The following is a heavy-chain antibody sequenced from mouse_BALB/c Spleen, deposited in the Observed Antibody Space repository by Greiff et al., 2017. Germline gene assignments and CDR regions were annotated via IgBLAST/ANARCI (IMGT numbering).Heavy chain of an antibody. CDR1: GFPFSSSG. V-gene: IGHV5-6*01. CDR2: ISSGGSYT. J-gene: IGHJ3*01. D-gene: IGHD2-1*01. CDR3: ARMDGNPAWFAY. Sequence: EVQLVESGGDLVKPGGSLKLSCAASGFPFSSSGLSWVRQTPDKRLEWVATISSGGSYTYYPDSVKGRFTISRDHAKNTLYLQMSSLKSEDTAMYYCARMDGNPAWFAYWGQGSLVTVSA.